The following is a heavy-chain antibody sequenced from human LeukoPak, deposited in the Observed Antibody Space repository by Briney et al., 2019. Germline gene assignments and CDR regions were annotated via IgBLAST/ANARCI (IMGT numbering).Heavy chain of an antibody. CDR1: GFTVSTNY. CDR3: ARLGMGYFDSKHYYPDY. CDR2: IYSGGNT. D-gene: IGHD3-22*01. J-gene: IGHJ4*02. V-gene: IGHV3-66*04. Sequence: PGGSLRLSCGVSGFTVSTNYMSWVRQAPGEGLEWVSAIYSGGNTYYADSVEGRFTISRDTSKNIVYLHMSSLRAEDTAVFYCARLGMGYFDSKHYYPDYWGQGTLVTVSS.